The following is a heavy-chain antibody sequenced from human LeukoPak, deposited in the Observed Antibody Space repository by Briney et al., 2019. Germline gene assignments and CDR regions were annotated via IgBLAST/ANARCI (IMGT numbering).Heavy chain of an antibody. CDR3: AREDDYNYRTIDY. CDR2: IYTSGST. V-gene: IGHV4-61*02. Sequence: SQTLSLTCTVSGGSISSGSYYGRWIRQPAGKGLEWIERIYTSGSTNDNPSLKSRVTISVDTAKNEFSLKVNSVPAADTAVYFCAREDDYNYRTIDYWGQGTLVTVSS. D-gene: IGHD5-24*01. CDR1: GGSISSGSYY. J-gene: IGHJ4*02.